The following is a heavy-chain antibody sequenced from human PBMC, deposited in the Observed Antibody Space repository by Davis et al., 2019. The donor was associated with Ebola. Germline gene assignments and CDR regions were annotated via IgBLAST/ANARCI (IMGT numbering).Heavy chain of an antibody. J-gene: IGHJ4*02. Sequence: ESLKISCAASGFTFSGSAMHWVRQASGKGLEWVGRIRSKANSYATAYAASVKGRFTISRDDSKNTAYLQMNSLKTEDTAVYYCTSTTDPFDYWGQGTLVTVSS. CDR2: IRSKANSYAT. CDR1: GFTFSGSA. D-gene: IGHD4-17*01. CDR3: TSTTDPFDY. V-gene: IGHV3-73*01.